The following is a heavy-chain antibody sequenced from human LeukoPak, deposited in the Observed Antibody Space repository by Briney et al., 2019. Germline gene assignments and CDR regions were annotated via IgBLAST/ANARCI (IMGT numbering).Heavy chain of an antibody. CDR3: ARARQFRYYGSGSYIFGY. Sequence: ASVNVSSTASGYTFTSYGISSVPRAPGQGLEWMGWISAYNGNTNYSQTLQGRVTTTTDPSTSTAYIELRSLRSDDTAVYYCARARQFRYYGSGSYIFGYWGQGTLVTVSS. V-gene: IGHV1-18*01. D-gene: IGHD3-10*01. CDR1: GYTFTSYG. J-gene: IGHJ4*02. CDR2: ISAYNGNT.